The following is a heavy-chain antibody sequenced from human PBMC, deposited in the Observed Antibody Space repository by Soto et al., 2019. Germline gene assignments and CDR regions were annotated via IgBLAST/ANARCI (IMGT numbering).Heavy chain of an antibody. CDR3: ARALLRGYSGYDLDY. D-gene: IGHD5-12*01. CDR1: GFTFSSYG. V-gene: IGHV3-33*01. J-gene: IGHJ4*02. CDR2: IWYDGNNK. Sequence: GALSLACAASGFTFSSYGIHWVGQAPGKGLELVAVIWYDGNNKYYADSVKGRFTISRDNSKNTLYLQMNSLRAEDTAVYYCARALLRGYSGYDLDYWGRGTLVTSPQ.